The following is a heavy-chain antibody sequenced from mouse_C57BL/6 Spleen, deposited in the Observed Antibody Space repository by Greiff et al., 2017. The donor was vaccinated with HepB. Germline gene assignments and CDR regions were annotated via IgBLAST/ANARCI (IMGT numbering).Heavy chain of an antibody. CDR1: GYSFTDYN. CDR3: ARETAQVFFDY. V-gene: IGHV1-39*01. CDR2: INPNYGTT. J-gene: IGHJ2*01. Sequence: EVQRVVSGPELVKPGASVKISCKASGYSFTDYNMNWVKQSNGKSLEWIGVINPNYGTTSYNQKYKGKATLTVDQSSSTAYMQLNSLTSEDSAVYYCARETAQVFFDYWGQGTTLTVSS. D-gene: IGHD3-2*02.